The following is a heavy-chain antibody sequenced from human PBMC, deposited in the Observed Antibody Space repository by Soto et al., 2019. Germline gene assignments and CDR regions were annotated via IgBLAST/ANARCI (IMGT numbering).Heavy chain of an antibody. CDR2: INPLSGIR. D-gene: IGHD2-2*01. CDR1: GGTFVRHV. V-gene: IGHV1-69*09. Sequence: QVQLVQSGAEVKKPESSVKVSCKTSGGTFVRHVISWVRQAPGQGPEWMGKINPLSGIRNYAEKFQDRVTLTADTDSSTAYMELSSLRSDDTAVYYCATPACAATWCSPSHNLDHWGQGTLVTVSS. J-gene: IGHJ4*02. CDR3: ATPACAATWCSPSHNLDH.